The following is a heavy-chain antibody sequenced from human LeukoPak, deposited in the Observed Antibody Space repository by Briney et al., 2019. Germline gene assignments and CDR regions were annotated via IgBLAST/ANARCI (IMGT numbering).Heavy chain of an antibody. J-gene: IGHJ4*02. CDR1: GGSISSYY. CDR3: ARAGILYYDILTGYYRGGRTAYYFDY. D-gene: IGHD3-9*01. CDR2: IYYSGST. Sequence: SETLSLTCTVSGGSISSYYWGWIRQPPGKGLEWIGSIYYSGSTYYNPSLKSRVTISVDTSKNQFSLKLSSVTAADTAVYYCARAGILYYDILTGYYRGGRTAYYFDYWGQGTLVTVSS. V-gene: IGHV4-39*07.